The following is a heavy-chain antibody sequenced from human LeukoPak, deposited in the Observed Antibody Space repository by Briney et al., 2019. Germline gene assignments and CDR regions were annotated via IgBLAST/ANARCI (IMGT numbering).Heavy chain of an antibody. CDR1: GFTFSDFW. CDR2: INSGGTVT. J-gene: IGHJ4*02. V-gene: IGHV3-74*01. Sequence: PGGSLRLSCAASGFTFSDFWMHWVRQAPGKGLVWVSRINSGGTVTNYADSVKGRLTISRDNAKNSLYLQMDSLRAEDTALYHCARDRSKQYSSGWLPLPLVDWGQGTLVTVSS. D-gene: IGHD6-19*01. CDR3: ARDRSKQYSSGWLPLPLVD.